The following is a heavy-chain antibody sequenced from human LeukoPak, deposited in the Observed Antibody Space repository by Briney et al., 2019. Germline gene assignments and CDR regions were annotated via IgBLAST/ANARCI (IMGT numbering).Heavy chain of an antibody. Sequence: GGSLRLSCAAPGFTLSSYGRYSGRQAPGKGLEWGAVISYNGSNKYYADSVKGRFTISRDNSKNTLYLQMNSLRAEDTAVYYCARPPYPTHERGYFDYWGQGTLVTVSS. V-gene: IGHV3-30*03. CDR1: GFTLSSYG. CDR3: ARPPYPTHERGYFDY. J-gene: IGHJ4*02. CDR2: ISYNGSNK.